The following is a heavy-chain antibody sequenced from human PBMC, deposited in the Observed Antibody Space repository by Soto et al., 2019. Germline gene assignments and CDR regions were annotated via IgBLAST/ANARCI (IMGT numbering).Heavy chain of an antibody. CDR3: ARLPEWELRTVLSGAGSFDY. CDR2: IYYSGST. Sequence: QVQLQESGPGLVKPSQTLSLTCTVSGGSISSGGYYWSWIRQHPGKGLAWIGYIYYSGSTYYNPSLKSRVTISVDTSKNQFSLKLSSVTAADTAVYYCARLPEWELRTVLSGAGSFDYWGQGTLVTVSS. V-gene: IGHV4-31*03. D-gene: IGHD1-26*01. J-gene: IGHJ4*02. CDR1: GGSISSGGYY.